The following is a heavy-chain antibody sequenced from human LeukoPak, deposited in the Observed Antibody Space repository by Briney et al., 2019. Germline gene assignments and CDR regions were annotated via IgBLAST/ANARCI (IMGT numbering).Heavy chain of an antibody. Sequence: GSSVKVSCKASGGTFSSYAISWVRQAPGQGLEGMGGIIPIFGTANYAQKFQGRVTITADKSTSTAYMELSSLRSEDTAVYYCAGRRNYYGSGSHFDYWGQGTLVTVSS. CDR3: AGRRNYYGSGSHFDY. CDR1: GGTFSSYA. V-gene: IGHV1-69*06. J-gene: IGHJ4*02. CDR2: IIPIFGTA. D-gene: IGHD3-10*01.